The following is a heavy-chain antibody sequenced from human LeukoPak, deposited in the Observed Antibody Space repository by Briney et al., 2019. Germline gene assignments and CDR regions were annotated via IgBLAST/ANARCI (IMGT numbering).Heavy chain of an antibody. J-gene: IGHJ4*01. CDR3: AKSSWVSSTDAVR. CDR1: GLSFSSFA. V-gene: IGHV3-23*01. D-gene: IGHD3-16*01. Sequence: PGGSLRLSCAASGLSFSSFAMGWVRQGPARGLEWVSSIRGDGETFYPDPVKGRFTLSSDSSRNPVYCQLNYLRVGDRAIYYCAKSSWVSSTDAVRWGQGTLVTVSS. CDR2: IRGDGET.